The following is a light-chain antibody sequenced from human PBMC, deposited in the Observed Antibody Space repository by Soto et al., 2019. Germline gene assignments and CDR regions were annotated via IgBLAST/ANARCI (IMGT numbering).Light chain of an antibody. CDR3: HQFGTSPLT. CDR1: QSVSNNY. J-gene: IGKJ1*01. CDR2: GAS. Sequence: EIVCAHSPGTLSLSPVERATLSCRASQSVSNNYLAWYQQKPGQAPRLLIYGASTRASGIPDRFTGGGSGTDFTLIISRLEPEDFAVYYCHQFGTSPLTFGQGTKVDIK. V-gene: IGKV3-20*01.